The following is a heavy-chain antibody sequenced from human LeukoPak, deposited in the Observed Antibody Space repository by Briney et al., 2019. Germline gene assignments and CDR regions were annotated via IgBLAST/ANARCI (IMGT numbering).Heavy chain of an antibody. CDR1: GYSISSGYY. V-gene: IGHV4-38-2*02. CDR2: IYHSGST. CDR3: AGRPGNAPFDY. D-gene: IGHD3-10*01. J-gene: IGHJ4*02. Sequence: SETLSLTCTFSGYSISSGYYWGWIRQPPGKGLEWIGNIYHSGSTYYNPSLKSRVTISVDTSKNHFSLKLSSVTAADTAVYYCAGRPGNAPFDYWGQGTLVTVSS.